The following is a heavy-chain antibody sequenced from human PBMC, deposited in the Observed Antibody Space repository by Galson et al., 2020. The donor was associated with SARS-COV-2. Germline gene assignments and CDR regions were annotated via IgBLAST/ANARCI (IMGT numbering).Heavy chain of an antibody. V-gene: IGHV3-30*04. CDR1: GFTFSSYA. CDR3: ARGDMRNDYFDY. J-gene: IGHJ4*02. CDR2: ISYDGSNK. Sequence: GGSLRLSCAASGFTFSSYAMHWVRQAPGKGLEWVAVISYDGSNKYYADSVKGRFTISRDNSKNTLYLQMKSLRAEDTAVYYCARGDMRNDYFDYWGQGTLVTVSS. D-gene: IGHD3-16*01.